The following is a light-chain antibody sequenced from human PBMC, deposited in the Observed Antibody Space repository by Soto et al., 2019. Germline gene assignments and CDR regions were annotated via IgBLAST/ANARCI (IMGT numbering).Light chain of an antibody. CDR1: SSDVGGYNY. Sequence: QSVLTQPASVSGSPGQSITISCTGTSSDVGGYNYVSWYQHHPGKAPKLIIYKVSNRPSGVSDRFSGSKSGNTASLTISGLQAEDEADYHCSSYTTASTVLFGGGTKLTVL. V-gene: IGLV2-14*01. J-gene: IGLJ2*01. CDR3: SSYTTASTVL. CDR2: KVS.